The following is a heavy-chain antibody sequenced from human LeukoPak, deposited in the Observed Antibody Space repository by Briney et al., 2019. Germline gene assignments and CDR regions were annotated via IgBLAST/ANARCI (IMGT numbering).Heavy chain of an antibody. J-gene: IGHJ4*02. Sequence: PGGSLRLSCAASGFTFSSYAMSWVRQAPGKGLEWVSAISGSGGSTYYADSVKGRFTISRDNSKNTLYLQMNSLRAEDTAVYYCAKAEVLLWFGDGVYYFDYWGQGTLVTVSS. CDR1: GFTFSSYA. CDR2: ISGSGGST. CDR3: AKAEVLLWFGDGVYYFDY. D-gene: IGHD3-10*01. V-gene: IGHV3-23*01.